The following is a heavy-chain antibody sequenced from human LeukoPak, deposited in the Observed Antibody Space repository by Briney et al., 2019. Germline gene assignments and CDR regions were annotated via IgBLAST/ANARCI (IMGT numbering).Heavy chain of an antibody. Sequence: SETLSLTCTVSGGSISSYYWSWIRQPAGKGLEWIGRIYTSGSTNYNPSLKSRVTISVDTSKNQFSLKLSSVTAADTAVYYCAGGYFETSWFDPWGQGTLVTVSS. D-gene: IGHD3-9*01. J-gene: IGHJ5*02. CDR1: GGSISSYY. CDR2: IYTSGST. V-gene: IGHV4-4*07. CDR3: AGGYFETSWFDP.